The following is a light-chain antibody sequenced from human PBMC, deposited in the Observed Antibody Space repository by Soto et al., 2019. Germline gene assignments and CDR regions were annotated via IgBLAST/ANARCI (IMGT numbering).Light chain of an antibody. Sequence: EIVLTQSPGTLSLSPGERATLSCRASQGVSGSYLAWYQQKPGQAPRLLIYGASSRATGIPNRFSGSESGTDVTLTISRLEPEDFAVYYCQHYGSSPRTFGQGTKVEIK. CDR1: QGVSGSY. J-gene: IGKJ1*01. CDR3: QHYGSSPRT. V-gene: IGKV3-20*01. CDR2: GAS.